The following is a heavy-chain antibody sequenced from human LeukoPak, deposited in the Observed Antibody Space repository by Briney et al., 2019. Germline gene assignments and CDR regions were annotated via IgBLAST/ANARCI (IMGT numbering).Heavy chain of an antibody. D-gene: IGHD5-12*01. Sequence: PSQTLSLTCTVSGGSITDSTYYWSWIRQPAGKGLEWIGRFYSSGSTNYNPSLKSRVSISADTSNNQFSLRLSSVTAADTAVYYCASRAITVPMRDYWGQGTLVTVSS. J-gene: IGHJ4*02. CDR2: FYSSGST. CDR3: ASRAITVPMRDY. CDR1: GGSITDSTYY. V-gene: IGHV4-61*02.